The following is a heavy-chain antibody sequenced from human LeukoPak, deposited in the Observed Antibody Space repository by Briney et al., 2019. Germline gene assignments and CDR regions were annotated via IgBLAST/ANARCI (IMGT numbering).Heavy chain of an antibody. CDR2: ISGSGGST. CDR3: ARDIVKIHCSSTSCRLGTRYYYYYYGMDV. Sequence: GGSLRLSCAASGFTFSIYAMSWVRQAPGKGLEWVSGISGSGGSTHYADSVKGWFTISRDNSKNTLYLQMNSLRAEDTAVYYCARDIVKIHCSSTSCRLGTRYYYYYYGMDVWGQGTTVTVSS. CDR1: GFTFSIYA. V-gene: IGHV3-23*01. D-gene: IGHD2-2*01. J-gene: IGHJ6*02.